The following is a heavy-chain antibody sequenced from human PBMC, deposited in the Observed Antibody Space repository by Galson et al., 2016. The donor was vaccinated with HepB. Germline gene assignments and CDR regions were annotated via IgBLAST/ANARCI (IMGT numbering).Heavy chain of an antibody. CDR2: FDPEDGET. V-gene: IGHV1-24*01. CDR1: GYTLTELS. J-gene: IGHJ6*02. D-gene: IGHD3-10*01. Sequence: SVKVSCKVSGYTLTELSMHWVRQAPGKGLEWMGGFDPEDGETIYAQKFQGRVTMSEDTPTDTAYMELSSLRSEDTAVYYCATDGSGSYGYYYYGMDVWGQGTTVTVSS. CDR3: ATDGSGSYGYYYYGMDV.